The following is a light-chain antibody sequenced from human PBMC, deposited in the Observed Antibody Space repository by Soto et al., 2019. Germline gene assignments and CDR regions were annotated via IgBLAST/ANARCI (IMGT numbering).Light chain of an antibody. CDR3: CSYAGSSTLV. V-gene: IGLV2-11*01. J-gene: IGLJ2*01. CDR1: SSDVGGYSF. CDR2: DVS. Sequence: QSALTQPRSVSGSPGQSLTISCTGTSSDVGGYSFVSWYQHHPGKAPKLMIYDVSKRPSGVPDRFSGSKSGNTASLSISGLQAEDEADYYFCSYAGSSTLVFGGGTKLTVL.